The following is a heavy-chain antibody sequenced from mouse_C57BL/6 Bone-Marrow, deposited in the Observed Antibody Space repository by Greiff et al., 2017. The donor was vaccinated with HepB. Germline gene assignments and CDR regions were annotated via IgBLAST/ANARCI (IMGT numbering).Heavy chain of an antibody. CDR1: GYTFTDYY. J-gene: IGHJ3*01. D-gene: IGHD1-1*01. V-gene: IGHV1-19*01. Sequence: EVQLQESGPVLVKPGASVKMSCKASGYTFTDYYMNWVKQSHGKSLEWIGVINPYNGGTSYNQKFKGKATLTVDKSSSTAYMELNSLTSEDSAVYYCARQGTYYYGSRAWFAYWGQGTLVTVSA. CDR2: INPYNGGT. CDR3: ARQGTYYYGSRAWFAY.